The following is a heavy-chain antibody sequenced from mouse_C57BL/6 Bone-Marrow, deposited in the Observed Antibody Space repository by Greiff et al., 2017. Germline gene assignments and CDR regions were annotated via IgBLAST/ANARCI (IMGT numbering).Heavy chain of an antibody. Sequence: EVQRVESGGDLVKPGGSLKLSCAASGFTFSSYGMSWVRQTPDKRLEWVATISSGGSYTYYPDSVKGRFTISRDNAKNTLYLQMSSLKSEDTAMYYCARHDDYGSSGGFAYWGQGTLVTVSA. V-gene: IGHV5-6*01. D-gene: IGHD1-1*01. CDR1: GFTFSSYG. J-gene: IGHJ3*01. CDR3: ARHDDYGSSGGFAY. CDR2: ISSGGSYT.